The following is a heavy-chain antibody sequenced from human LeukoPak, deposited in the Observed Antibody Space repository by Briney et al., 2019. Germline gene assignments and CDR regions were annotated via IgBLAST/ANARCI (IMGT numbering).Heavy chain of an antibody. J-gene: IGHJ4*02. D-gene: IGHD6-13*01. Sequence: PGGSLRLSCAASGFTFSSYAMHWVRQAPGKGLEWVAVISYDGSNKYYADSVKGRFTISRDNSKNTLYLQMNSLRAEDTAVYYCAKADRPYSSSWYMDYWGQGTLVTVSS. V-gene: IGHV3-30-3*01. CDR1: GFTFSSYA. CDR3: AKADRPYSSSWYMDY. CDR2: ISYDGSNK.